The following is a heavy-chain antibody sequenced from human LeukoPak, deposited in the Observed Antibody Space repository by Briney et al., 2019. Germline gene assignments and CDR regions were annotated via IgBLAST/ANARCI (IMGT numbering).Heavy chain of an antibody. CDR2: ISANGADK. CDR1: RFTFSTYA. V-gene: IGHV3-23*01. J-gene: IGHJ4*02. D-gene: IGHD1-14*01. Sequence: GGSLRLSCAVSRFTFSTYAMSWVRQAPGQGLEWVSAISANGADKYYADSVKGRFTISRDNSKNTPFLQVTSLRVEDTAVYYCANYRKPQGLDYWGQGTLVTVSS. CDR3: ANYRKPQGLDY.